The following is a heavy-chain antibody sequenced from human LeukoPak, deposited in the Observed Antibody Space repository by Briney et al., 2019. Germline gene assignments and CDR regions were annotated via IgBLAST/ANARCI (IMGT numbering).Heavy chain of an antibody. J-gene: IGHJ4*02. Sequence: PSETLSLTCTVSGGSISSYYWSWIRQPAGKGLEWIGRIHISGSTNYNPSLKSRLTMSVDTSKNQFSLKLSSVTAADTAVYYCARDGGYSYGYILDCWGQGTLVTVSS. CDR2: IHISGST. CDR1: GGSISSYY. CDR3: ARDGGYSYGYILDC. V-gene: IGHV4-4*07. D-gene: IGHD5-18*01.